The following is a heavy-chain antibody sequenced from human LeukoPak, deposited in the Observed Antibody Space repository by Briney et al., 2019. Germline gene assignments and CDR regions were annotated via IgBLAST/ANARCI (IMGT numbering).Heavy chain of an antibody. CDR3: ARSSPRYYYGMDV. J-gene: IGHJ6*02. CDR1: GGSISSGDYY. CDR2: IYYSGST. V-gene: IGHV4-30-4*01. Sequence: PSQTLSLTCTVSGGSISSGDYYWSWIRQPPGKGLECIGYIYYSGSTYYNPSLKSRVTISVDTSKNQFSLKLSSVTAADTAVYYCARSSPRYYYGMDVWGQGTTVTVSS.